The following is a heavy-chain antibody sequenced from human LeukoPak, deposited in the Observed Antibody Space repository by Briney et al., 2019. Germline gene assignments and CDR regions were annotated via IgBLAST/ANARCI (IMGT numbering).Heavy chain of an antibody. Sequence: GASVKVSCKASGGTFSSYAISWVRQAPGQGLEWMGGFIPIFGTGNYAQKFQGRVTITTDESTSTAYMELSSLRSEDTAVYYCASPARPWNYAWYYYYYYMDVWGKGTTVTVSS. D-gene: IGHD1-7*01. CDR2: FIPIFGTG. CDR3: ASPARPWNYAWYYYYYYMDV. V-gene: IGHV1-69*05. J-gene: IGHJ6*03. CDR1: GGTFSSYA.